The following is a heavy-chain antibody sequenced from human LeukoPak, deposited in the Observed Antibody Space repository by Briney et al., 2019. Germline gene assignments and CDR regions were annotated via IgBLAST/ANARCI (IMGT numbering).Heavy chain of an antibody. V-gene: IGHV3-74*01. D-gene: IGHD6-13*01. Sequence: PGGSLRLSCAASGFAFSNDWMHWVRQAPGKGLVGVARIPNDGSSPTYADSVKGRFTISRDNAKNTVYLQMNSLRAEDTVVYYCVRWHLATAGAFNWGQGTLVTVSS. J-gene: IGHJ4*02. CDR2: IPNDGSSP. CDR1: GFAFSNDW. CDR3: VRWHLATAGAFN.